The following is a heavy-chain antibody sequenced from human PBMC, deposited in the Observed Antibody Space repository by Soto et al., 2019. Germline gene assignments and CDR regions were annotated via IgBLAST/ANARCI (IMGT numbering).Heavy chain of an antibody. J-gene: IGHJ5*01. V-gene: IGHV4-59*01. D-gene: IGHD3-10*01. CDR1: GGSISTYY. CDR2: VYHSGTT. Sequence: SETLSLTCTVSGGSISTYYWTWIRQSPGRGPEWIGYVYHSGTTNYNPSLESRVTMSLDTSKNQFSLKLSAVTTADTAVYYCVKDHGTYGPNWIDSWGQGTLVNVSS. CDR3: VKDHGTYGPNWIDS.